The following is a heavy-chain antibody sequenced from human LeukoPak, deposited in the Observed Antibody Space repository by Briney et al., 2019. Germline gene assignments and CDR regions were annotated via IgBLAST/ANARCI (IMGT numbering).Heavy chain of an antibody. CDR1: GGSISSGGYY. CDR2: IYYSSTT. Sequence: PSETLSLTCTVSGGSISSGGYYWSWIRQHPGKGLEWVGYIYYSSTTYYNPSLKSRVTISVDTSKNQFSLKLSSVTAADTAVYYCARDSRTLGYCSSTSCQGRGYYYGMDVWGKGTTVTVSS. J-gene: IGHJ6*04. D-gene: IGHD2-2*01. V-gene: IGHV4-31*03. CDR3: ARDSRTLGYCSSTSCQGRGYYYGMDV.